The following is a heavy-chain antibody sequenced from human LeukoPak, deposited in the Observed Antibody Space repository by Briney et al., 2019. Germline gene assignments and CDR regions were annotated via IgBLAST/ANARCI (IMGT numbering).Heavy chain of an antibody. Sequence: GGSLTLSCAASGFTFSSYAMSWVRQPPGKGLEGVYAISGSGGSKYYADPVNGRSTISSNNYKHPLHLHVVGLTAEAAAVSFCAKPGYSYDPTDYWGQGTLVTVSS. CDR1: GFTFSSYA. CDR3: AKPGYSYDPTDY. V-gene: IGHV3-23*01. D-gene: IGHD5-18*01. J-gene: IGHJ4*02. CDR2: ISGSGGSK.